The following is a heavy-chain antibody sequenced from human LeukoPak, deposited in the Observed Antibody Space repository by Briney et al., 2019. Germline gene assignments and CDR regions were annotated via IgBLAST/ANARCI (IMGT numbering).Heavy chain of an antibody. D-gene: IGHD2-2*01. V-gene: IGHV1-2*02. CDR3: ARAGVRIVVVPAATNWFDP. CDR2: INPNRGGT. Sequence: ASVKVSCKASGHTFSGYYIYWVRQAPGQGLDGMEWINPNRGGTNYAQKFQGRVTMTRDTSISTAYMELSRLRSDDTAVYYCARAGVRIVVVPAATNWFDPWGQGTLVTVSS. J-gene: IGHJ5*02. CDR1: GHTFSGYY.